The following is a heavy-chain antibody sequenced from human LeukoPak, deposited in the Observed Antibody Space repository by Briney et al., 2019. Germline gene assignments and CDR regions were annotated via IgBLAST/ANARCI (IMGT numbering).Heavy chain of an antibody. D-gene: IGHD2-21*01. V-gene: IGHV4-34*01. CDR2: VNHSGST. J-gene: IGHJ6*02. CDR3: AGGRLSSDYYYYYYGMDV. Sequence: SETLSLTCAVYGGSFSGYYWSWIRQPPGKGLEWFGEVNHSGSTNYNPSLKSRVTISVDTSKNQFSLKLSSVTAADTAVYYCAGGRLSSDYYYYYYGMDVWGQGTTVTVSS. CDR1: GGSFSGYY.